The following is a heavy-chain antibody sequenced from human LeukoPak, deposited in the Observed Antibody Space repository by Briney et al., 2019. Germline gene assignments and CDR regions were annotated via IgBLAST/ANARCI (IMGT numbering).Heavy chain of an antibody. CDR1: GFTFSSYG. Sequence: PGGSLRLSCAASGFTFSSYGMSWVRQAPGKGLEWVSGIVGSDGSTYYADSVKGRLTISRDNSKNTLYLQMNSLRAEDTGVYYCAKDACEGGDCFGWFDPWGQGTLVTVSS. CDR3: AKDACEGGDCFGWFDP. D-gene: IGHD2-21*02. V-gene: IGHV3-23*01. J-gene: IGHJ5*02. CDR2: IVGSDGST.